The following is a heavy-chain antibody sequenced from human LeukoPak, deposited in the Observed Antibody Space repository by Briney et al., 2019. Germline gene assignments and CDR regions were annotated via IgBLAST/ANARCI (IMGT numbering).Heavy chain of an antibody. J-gene: IGHJ6*02. D-gene: IGHD1-1*01. CDR2: TYYRSKWYN. CDR1: GDSVSSNSAA. CDR3: ARAKLKLAYYYYYGMDV. V-gene: IGHV6-1*01. Sequence: SQTLSLTFAISGDSVSSNSAAWNWIRQSPSRGLEWLGRTYYRSKWYNDYAVSVKSRITINPDTSKNQFSLQLNSVTPEDTAVYYCARAKLKLAYYYYYGMDVWGQGTTVTVSS.